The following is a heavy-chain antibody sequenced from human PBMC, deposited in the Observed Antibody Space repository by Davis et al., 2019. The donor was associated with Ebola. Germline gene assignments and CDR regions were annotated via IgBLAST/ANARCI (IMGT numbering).Heavy chain of an antibody. V-gene: IGHV3-7*03. CDR3: ARDPYSSSSGDLYYYYGMDV. Sequence: GESLKISCAASGFTFSSYWMSWVRQAPGKGLEWVANIKQDGSEKYYVDSVKGRFTISRDNAKNSLYLQMNSLRAEDTAVYYCARDPYSSSSGDLYYYYGMDVWGQGTTVTVSS. CDR2: IKQDGSEK. J-gene: IGHJ6*02. CDR1: GFTFSSYW. D-gene: IGHD6-6*01.